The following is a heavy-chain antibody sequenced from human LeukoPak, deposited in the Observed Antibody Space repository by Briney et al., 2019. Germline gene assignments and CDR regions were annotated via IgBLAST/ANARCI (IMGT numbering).Heavy chain of an antibody. CDR1: GGSISSGDYY. Sequence: SETLSLTCTISGGSISSGDYYWSWIRQPPGKGLEWIGYIYYSGSTYYNPSLKSRVTISVDTSKNQFSLRLIPVTAADTAMYYCARVTGGSGSYYSPLHYYFDYWGQGILVTVSS. D-gene: IGHD3-10*01. CDR2: IYYSGST. V-gene: IGHV4-30-4*01. J-gene: IGHJ4*02. CDR3: ARVTGGSGSYYSPLHYYFDY.